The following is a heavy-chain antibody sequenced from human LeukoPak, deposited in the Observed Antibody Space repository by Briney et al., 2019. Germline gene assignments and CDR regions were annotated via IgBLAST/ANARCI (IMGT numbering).Heavy chain of an antibody. CDR3: ARQGCSSTSCSYQTRYYFDY. CDR2: IYPGDSDT. J-gene: IGHJ4*02. V-gene: IGHV5-51*01. Sequence: PGESLKISCKGSGYSFTSYWIGWVRQMPGKGLEWMGIIYPGDSDTRYSPSFQGQVTISADKSISTAYLQWSSLKASDTAMYYCARQGCSSTSCSYQTRYYFDYWGQGTLVTVSS. D-gene: IGHD2-2*01. CDR1: GYSFTSYW.